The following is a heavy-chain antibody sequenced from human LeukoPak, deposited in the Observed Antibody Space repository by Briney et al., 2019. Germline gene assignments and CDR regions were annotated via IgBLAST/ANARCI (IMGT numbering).Heavy chain of an antibody. CDR1: GGSISSSCCS. CDR3: ARLTGTYYYYYMDV. D-gene: IGHD1-7*01. Sequence: KPSETLSPTCTVSGGSISSSCCSWGWIRQPPGKGLEWIGSAHYSGSTYYNPSLKSRVTISVDTSNNQFSLKLSSVTAADTAVYYCARLTGTYYYYYMDVWGKGTTVTVSS. V-gene: IGHV4-39*07. J-gene: IGHJ6*03. CDR2: AHYSGST.